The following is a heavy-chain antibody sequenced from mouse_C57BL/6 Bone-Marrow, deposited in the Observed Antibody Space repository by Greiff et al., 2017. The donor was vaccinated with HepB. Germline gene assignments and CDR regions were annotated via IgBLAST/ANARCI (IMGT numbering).Heavy chain of an antibody. CDR3: AREGGSRWDFAY. J-gene: IGHJ2*01. Sequence: VQLQESGAELVKPGASVKLSCKASGYTFTGYWMHWVKQRPGQGLEWIGYINPNCGYTKDNPKFKDKATITADKSSSTAYMQLSSLTYEDAAVYYCAREGGSRWDFAYWGQGTTLTVS. CDR2: INPNCGYT. D-gene: IGHD1-1*01. V-gene: IGHV1-7*01. CDR1: GYTFTGYW.